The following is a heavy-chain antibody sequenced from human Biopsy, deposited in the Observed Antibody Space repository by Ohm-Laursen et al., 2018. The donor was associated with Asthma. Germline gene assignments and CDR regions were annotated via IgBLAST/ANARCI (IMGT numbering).Heavy chain of an antibody. Sequence: SLRLSCAAPGFSFSNYGMHWVRQAPGKGLDWVAVISFDGTNRNYTDSVKGRFTISRGNSRNTLHLEMNSLRAEDTAVYFCAKEVFPGWELRRGPDSWGQGTLVTVSS. CDR3: AKEVFPGWELRRGPDS. CDR1: GFSFSNYG. J-gene: IGHJ4*02. V-gene: IGHV3-30*18. D-gene: IGHD1-26*01. CDR2: ISFDGTNR.